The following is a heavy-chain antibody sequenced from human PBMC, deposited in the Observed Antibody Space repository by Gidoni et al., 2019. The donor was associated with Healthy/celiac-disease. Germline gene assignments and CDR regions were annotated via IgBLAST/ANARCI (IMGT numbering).Heavy chain of an antibody. CDR2: ISSSSSTI. CDR3: ARVGGYSGYDLYY. J-gene: IGHJ4*02. CDR1: GFPSSSYG. D-gene: IGHD5-12*01. Sequence: EVQLVESGGGLVQPGGSLSRPCAASGFPSSSYGMNWVRQAPGKGLEWVSYISSSSSTIYYADAVKGRFTISRDNARNSLFLQMNSLRAEDTAVYYCARVGGYSGYDLYYWGQGTLVTVSS. V-gene: IGHV3-48*01.